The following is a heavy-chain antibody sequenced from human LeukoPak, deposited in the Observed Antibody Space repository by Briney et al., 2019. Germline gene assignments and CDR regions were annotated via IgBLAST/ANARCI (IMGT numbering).Heavy chain of an antibody. Sequence: ASVKVVCKASGYSFSIYGITWARQPPGQGPEYLGWISASDCTTNYAQKVQDRVTMTTDTSTSTAYLELRSLRSEDTAVYYCARCGAAVTTHFSHWGQGTLVTVSS. CDR2: ISASDCTT. V-gene: IGHV1-18*01. CDR3: ARCGAAVTTHFSH. D-gene: IGHD4-17*01. J-gene: IGHJ4*02. CDR1: GYSFSIYG.